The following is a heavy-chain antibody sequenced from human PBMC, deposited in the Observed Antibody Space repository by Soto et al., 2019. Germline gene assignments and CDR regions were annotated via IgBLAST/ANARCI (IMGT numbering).Heavy chain of an antibody. D-gene: IGHD3-22*01. CDR3: ARDEGYDSSGYPDY. Sequence: PGGSLRLYCAASGFTFSSYAMHWVRQAPGKGLEWVAVISYDGSNKYYADSVKGRFTISRDNSKNTLYLQMNSLRAEDTAVYYCARDEGYDSSGYPDYWGQGTLVTVSS. V-gene: IGHV3-30-3*01. CDR2: ISYDGSNK. CDR1: GFTFSSYA. J-gene: IGHJ4*02.